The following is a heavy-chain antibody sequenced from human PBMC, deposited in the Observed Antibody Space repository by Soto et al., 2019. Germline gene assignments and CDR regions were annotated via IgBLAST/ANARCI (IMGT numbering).Heavy chain of an antibody. J-gene: IGHJ4*02. Sequence: QVQLQESGPGLVKPSETLSLTCTVSGGSISSYYWSWIRQPPGRGLEWIGYIYYSGSTNYNPSLKCRVIISVDTSKNQFSLKLSSVTAADTAVYYCARRYGAAFDYWGQGTLVTVSS. CDR3: ARRYGAAFDY. CDR2: IYYSGST. D-gene: IGHD2-15*01. CDR1: GGSISSYY. V-gene: IGHV4-59*01.